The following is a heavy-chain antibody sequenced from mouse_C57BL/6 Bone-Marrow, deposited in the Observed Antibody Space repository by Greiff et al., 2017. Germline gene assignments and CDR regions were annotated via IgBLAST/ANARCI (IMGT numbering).Heavy chain of an antibody. CDR1: GYTFTSYG. CDR3: AENYGSSLYAMDY. CDR2: IDPEDGET. D-gene: IGHD1-1*01. J-gene: IGHJ4*01. V-gene: IGHV14-2*01. Sequence: VQLQQSGAELARPGASVKLSCKASGYTFTSYGISWVKQRTEQGLEWIGRIDPEDGETKYAPKFQGKATITADTSSNTAYLQLSSLTSEDTAVYYCAENYGSSLYAMDYWGQGTSVTVSS.